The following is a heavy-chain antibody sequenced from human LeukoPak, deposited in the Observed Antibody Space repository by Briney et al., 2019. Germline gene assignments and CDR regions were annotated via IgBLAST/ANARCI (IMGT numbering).Heavy chain of an antibody. Sequence: GGSLRLSCAASGFTFSSYGMHWVRQAPGKGLEWVAVISYDGSNKYYADSVKGRFTISRDNSKNTLYLQMNSLRAEDTAVYYCAKDRMSGDCDLYYFDYWGQGTLVTVSS. CDR1: GFTFSSYG. J-gene: IGHJ4*02. V-gene: IGHV3-30*18. CDR2: ISYDGSNK. CDR3: AKDRMSGDCDLYYFDY. D-gene: IGHD2-21*02.